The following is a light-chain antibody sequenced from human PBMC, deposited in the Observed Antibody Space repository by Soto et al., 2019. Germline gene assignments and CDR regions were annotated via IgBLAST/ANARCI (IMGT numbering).Light chain of an antibody. J-gene: IGLJ1*01. CDR3: TSYTRSSTTLYV. CDR2: EVT. V-gene: IGLV2-14*01. CDR1: SSDVGGYNF. Sequence: QSALTQPASVSGSPGQSIAISCTGTSSDVGGYNFVSWYQQHPGKAPKLMIYEVTNRPSGVSNRFSGSKSGNTASLTISGLQAEDEADYYCTSYTRSSTTLYVFGTGTKLTVL.